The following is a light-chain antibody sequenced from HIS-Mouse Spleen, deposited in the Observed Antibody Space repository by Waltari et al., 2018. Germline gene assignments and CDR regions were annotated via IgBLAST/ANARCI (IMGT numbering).Light chain of an antibody. V-gene: IGLV2-11*01. CDR1: SRYVGGYNY. CDR3: CSYAGSYTYV. CDR2: DVS. J-gene: IGLJ1*01. Sequence: QSALTQPRSVSGSPGQSVTISCTGTSRYVGGYNYVPWYQQPTGKPPKLIIYDVSKRPSGVPDRFSGSKSGNTASLTISGLQAEDEADYYCCSYAGSYTYVFGTGTKVTVL.